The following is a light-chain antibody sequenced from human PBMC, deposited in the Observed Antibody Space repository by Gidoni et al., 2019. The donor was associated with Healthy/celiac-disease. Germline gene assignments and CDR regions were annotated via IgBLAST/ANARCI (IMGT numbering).Light chain of an antibody. CDR3: QQRSNWPPT. Sequence: EMVLTQPPATLSLSPGERATLSCMASQSVSSYLAWYQQKPGQAPRLLIYDASNRATGIPARFSGSGSGTDFTLTISSLEPEDFAVYYCQQRSNWPPTFGPGTKVDIK. CDR2: DAS. V-gene: IGKV3-11*01. J-gene: IGKJ3*01. CDR1: QSVSSY.